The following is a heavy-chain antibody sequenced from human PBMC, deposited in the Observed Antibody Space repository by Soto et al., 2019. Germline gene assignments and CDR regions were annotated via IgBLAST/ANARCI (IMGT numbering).Heavy chain of an antibody. Sequence: EGSLRLSCAASGFTFSDYYMSWIRQAPGKGLEWVSYISSSSSYTNYADSVKGRFTISRDNAKNSLYLQMNSLRAEDTAVYYCAGDWGYYDSTGYYYSDGMDVCGEGTTVTVST. CDR1: GFTFSDYY. D-gene: IGHD3-22*01. J-gene: IGHJ6*04. CDR2: ISSSSSYT. V-gene: IGHV3-11*06. CDR3: AGDWGYYDSTGYYYSDGMDV.